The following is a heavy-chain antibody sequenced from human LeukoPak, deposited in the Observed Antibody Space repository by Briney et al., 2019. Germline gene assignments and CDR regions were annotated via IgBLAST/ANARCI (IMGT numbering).Heavy chain of an antibody. D-gene: IGHD4-17*01. Sequence: SETLSLTCTVSGGSISSYYWSWIRQPPGKGLGWIGYIYYSGSTNYNPSLKSRVTISVDTSKNQFSLKLSSVTAADTAVYYCARSPDYGDYSDYWGQGTLVTVSS. V-gene: IGHV4-59*01. CDR2: IYYSGST. CDR3: ARSPDYGDYSDY. J-gene: IGHJ4*02. CDR1: GGSISSYY.